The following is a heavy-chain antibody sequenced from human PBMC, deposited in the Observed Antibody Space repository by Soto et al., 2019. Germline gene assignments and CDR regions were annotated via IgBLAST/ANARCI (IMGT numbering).Heavy chain of an antibody. CDR2: ISYDGSNK. D-gene: IGHD6-13*01. V-gene: IGHV3-30*18. CDR1: GFTFSSYG. Sequence: PGGSLRLSCAASGFTFSSYGMHWVRQAPGKGLEWVADISYDGSNKYYADSVKGRFNISRDNFKNTLYLQMNLLRAEDTAVDYRTKYIRFSSSWTYYYYYYGMDVWGQAFTDTVS. J-gene: IGHJ6*02. CDR3: TKYIRFSSSWTYYYYYYGMDV.